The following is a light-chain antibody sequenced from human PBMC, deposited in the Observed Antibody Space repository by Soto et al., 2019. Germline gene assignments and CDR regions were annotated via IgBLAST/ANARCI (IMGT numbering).Light chain of an antibody. Sequence: EIVLTQSPGTLSLSPGERATLSCRASQSVSSSYLAWYQQKPGQAPRLIIYGASSRATAIPDRFSGSGSGTDFTLTISRLEPEDFAVYYCQQYGSSPGTFGQGTKVEIK. CDR2: GAS. CDR1: QSVSSSY. J-gene: IGKJ1*01. V-gene: IGKV3-20*01. CDR3: QQYGSSPGT.